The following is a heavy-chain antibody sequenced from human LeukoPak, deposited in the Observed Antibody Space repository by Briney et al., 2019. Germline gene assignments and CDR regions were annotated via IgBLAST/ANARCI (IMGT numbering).Heavy chain of an antibody. CDR1: GFIFSNYV. CDR3: ARDSSSGSYCFDY. V-gene: IGHV3-33*01. Sequence: GVSLRLSCAASGFIFSNYVMHWVRHAPGKGLEWLAFIWYDGSNKYNADTVMGRFTVSRDNSKNTLYLQMNSLRAEDTAVYYCARDSSSGSYCFDYWGQGTLVTVSS. CDR2: IWYDGSNK. J-gene: IGHJ4*02. D-gene: IGHD3-10*01.